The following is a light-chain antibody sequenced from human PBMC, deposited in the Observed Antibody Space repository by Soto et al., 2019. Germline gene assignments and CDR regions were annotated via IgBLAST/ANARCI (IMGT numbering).Light chain of an antibody. V-gene: IGKV2-24*01. CDR1: QSLAHSDGNTY. J-gene: IGKJ1*01. Sequence: IVLTQTPLSSLVTLGQPASISCKSSQSLAHSDGNTYLNWLQQRPGQPPRLLIYKTSNRFPGVPDRFSGSGTGTDFTLKISRVEAEDVGGYYCVEATLLPHAFGQGTKVEIK. CDR3: VEATLLPHA. CDR2: KTS.